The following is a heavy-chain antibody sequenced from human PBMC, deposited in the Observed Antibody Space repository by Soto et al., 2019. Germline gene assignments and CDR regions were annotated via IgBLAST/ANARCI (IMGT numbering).Heavy chain of an antibody. D-gene: IGHD3-16*02. CDR3: ARLGARYYYYGVDV. CDR1: GDSVSSGSFY. CDR2: IYYSGST. V-gene: IGHV4-61*01. J-gene: IGHJ6*02. Sequence: PSETLSLTCTVSGDSVSSGSFYWSWIRQPPGKGLEWIGYIYYSGSTNYNPSLKSRVTISMDTSKNQFSLKLTSVTAAGTAVYYCARLGARYYYYGVDVWGQGTTGTVS.